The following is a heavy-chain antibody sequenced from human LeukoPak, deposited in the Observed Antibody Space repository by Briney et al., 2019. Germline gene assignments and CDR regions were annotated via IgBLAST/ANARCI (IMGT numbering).Heavy chain of an antibody. CDR2: FYYSDST. CDR1: GASISSSGYS. V-gene: IGHV4-39*01. CDR3: VSQTSAADSFDY. J-gene: IGHJ4*02. Sequence: SETLSLTCTVSGASISSSGYSWVWIRQPPGKGLEWIGTFYYSDSTKYSPSLKSRVTISVDTSKNQFSVKLSSVPAADTAVYYCVSQTSAADSFDYWGQGTLVTVSS. D-gene: IGHD6-25*01.